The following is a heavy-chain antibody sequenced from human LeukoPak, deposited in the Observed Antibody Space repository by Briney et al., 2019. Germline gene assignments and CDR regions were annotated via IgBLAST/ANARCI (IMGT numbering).Heavy chain of an antibody. CDR3: ASELVVVAKFDY. CDR2: ISYDGISK. D-gene: IGHD2-15*01. J-gene: IGHJ4*02. Sequence: PGGSLRLSCAASGFAFSSYAMHWVRQAPDKGLEWVALISYDGISKYYADSVKGRFTISRDNSKNSLYLQMNSLRVEDTAVYYCASELVVVAKFDYWGQGTLVTVSS. CDR1: GFAFSSYA. V-gene: IGHV3-30-3*01.